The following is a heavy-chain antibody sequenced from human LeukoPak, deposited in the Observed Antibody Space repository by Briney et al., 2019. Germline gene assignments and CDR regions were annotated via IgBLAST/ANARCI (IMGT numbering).Heavy chain of an antibody. CDR3: AKDLYSSSWYGKGVSFDY. CDR1: GSTFSSYA. CDR2: ISGSGGST. J-gene: IGHJ4*02. Sequence: GGSLRLSCAASGSTFSSYAMSWVRQAPGKGLGWVSAISGSGGSTYYADSVKGRFTISRDNSKNTLYLQMNSLRAEDTAIYYCAKDLYSSSWYGKGVSFDYWGQGTLVTVSS. D-gene: IGHD6-13*01. V-gene: IGHV3-23*01.